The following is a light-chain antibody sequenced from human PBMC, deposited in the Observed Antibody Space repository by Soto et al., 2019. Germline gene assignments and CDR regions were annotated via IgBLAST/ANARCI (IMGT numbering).Light chain of an antibody. CDR3: QQYNSYPFT. CDR1: QSISSW. Sequence: DIQMNQSPSTLSASVVDIVTITFLSSQSISSWLALYQQKLGKAPKLLIYDASSLESGVPSRFSGSGSGTEFTLTISSLQPDDCATYYCQQYNSYPFTFGQGTKVDIK. J-gene: IGKJ1*01. CDR2: DAS. V-gene: IGKV1-5*01.